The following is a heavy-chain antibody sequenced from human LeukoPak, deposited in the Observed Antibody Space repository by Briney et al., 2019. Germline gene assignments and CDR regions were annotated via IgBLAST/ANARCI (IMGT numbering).Heavy chain of an antibody. V-gene: IGHV1-2*02. D-gene: IGHD4-17*01. J-gene: IGHJ4*02. CDR1: GYTFTGYY. Sequence: ASVKVSCKASGYTFTGYYMHWVRQAPGQGLEWMGWINPNSGGTNYAQKFQGRVTMTRDTSISTAYMELSRLRSDDTAVYYCARDSHPTTVTTNDVNFDYWGQGTLVTVSS. CDR3: ARDSHPTTVTTNDVNFDY. CDR2: INPNSGGT.